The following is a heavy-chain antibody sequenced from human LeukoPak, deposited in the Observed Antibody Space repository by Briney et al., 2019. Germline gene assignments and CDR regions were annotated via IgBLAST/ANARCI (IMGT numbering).Heavy chain of an antibody. Sequence: GGSLRLSCAASGFTFSSYAMHWVRQAPGKGLEWVAVISYDGSNKYYADSVKGRFTISRDNSKNTLYLQMNSLRAEDAAVYYCADFDYWGQGTLVTVSS. CDR3: ADFDY. V-gene: IGHV3-30-3*01. CDR1: GFTFSSYA. CDR2: ISYDGSNK. J-gene: IGHJ4*02.